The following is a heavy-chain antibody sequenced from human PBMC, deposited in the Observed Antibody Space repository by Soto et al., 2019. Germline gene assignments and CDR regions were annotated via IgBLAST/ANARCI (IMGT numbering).Heavy chain of an antibody. CDR1: GYSFTSYW. J-gene: IGHJ3*02. Sequence: GESRKISCKGSGYSFTSYWISWVRQMPGKGLEWMGRIDPSDSYTNYSPSFQGHVTISADKSISTAYLQWSSLKASDTAMYYCARQRYYYDSSGYHDAFDIWGQGTMVTVSS. CDR2: IDPSDSYT. CDR3: ARQRYYYDSSGYHDAFDI. D-gene: IGHD3-22*01. V-gene: IGHV5-10-1*01.